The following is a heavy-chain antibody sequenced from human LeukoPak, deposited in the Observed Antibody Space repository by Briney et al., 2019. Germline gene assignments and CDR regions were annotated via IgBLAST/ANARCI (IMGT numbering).Heavy chain of an antibody. V-gene: IGHV3-23*01. Sequence: GGSLRLSCAASGFTFSNYGMSWVRQAPGKGLEWVSGISDSGGITYYADSVKGRFTISRDNSKNTMYLQMNSLRVEDTAVYYCAKASAVRGYYYYGMDVWGQGTTVTVSS. CDR2: ISDSGGIT. J-gene: IGHJ6*02. D-gene: IGHD3-10*02. CDR1: GFTFSNYG. CDR3: AKASAVRGYYYYGMDV.